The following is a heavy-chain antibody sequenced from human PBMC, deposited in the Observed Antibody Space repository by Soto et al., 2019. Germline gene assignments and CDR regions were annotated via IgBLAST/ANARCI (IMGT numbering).Heavy chain of an antibody. CDR3: ARAPPGPAPRWGV. CDR2: IYPTGST. CDR1: GGSVSSTGYD. Sequence: QVQLQESGPGLLKPSETLSLTCTVSGGSVSSTGYDWNWLRQSPGKGLEWIGYIYPTGSTYYNPSLKNRVTISIDTSQNQFSLHLTSMTAADTAVYYCARAPPGPAPRWGVWGHGTTVTVSS. D-gene: IGHD3-16*01. V-gene: IGHV4-61*08. J-gene: IGHJ6*02.